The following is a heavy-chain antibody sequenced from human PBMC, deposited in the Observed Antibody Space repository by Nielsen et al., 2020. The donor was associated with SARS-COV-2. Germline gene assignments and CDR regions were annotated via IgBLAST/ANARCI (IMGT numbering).Heavy chain of an antibody. Sequence: GGSLRLSCAAFGFTFSSYSMNWVRQAPGKGLEWVSYISSSSSTIYYADSVKGRFTISRDNAKNSLYLQMNSLRDEDTAVYYCARVECSGGSCYPSYYYYGMDVWGQGTTVTVSS. J-gene: IGHJ6*02. CDR1: GFTFSSYS. CDR2: ISSSSSTI. CDR3: ARVECSGGSCYPSYYYYGMDV. V-gene: IGHV3-48*02. D-gene: IGHD2-15*01.